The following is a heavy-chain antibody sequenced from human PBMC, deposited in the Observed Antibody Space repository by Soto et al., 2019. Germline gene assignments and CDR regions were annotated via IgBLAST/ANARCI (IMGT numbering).Heavy chain of an antibody. D-gene: IGHD2-2*01. CDR2: IYYSGST. J-gene: IGHJ4*02. CDR3: ARLKGHCSSTSCYSKDTYYFDY. CDR1: GGSISSYY. Sequence: SETLSLTCTVSGGSISSYYWSWIRQPPGKGLEWIGYIYYSGSTNYNPSLKSRVTISVDTSKNQFSLKLSSVTAADTAVYYCARLKGHCSSTSCYSKDTYYFDYWGQGTLVTVSS. V-gene: IGHV4-59*08.